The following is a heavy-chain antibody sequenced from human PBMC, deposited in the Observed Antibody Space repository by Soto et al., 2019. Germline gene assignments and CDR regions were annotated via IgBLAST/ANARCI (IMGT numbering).Heavy chain of an antibody. V-gene: IGHV3-48*02. J-gene: IGHJ4*02. CDR2: MSSSSSTI. CDR1: GFTFSTYS. Sequence: EVQMVESGGGLVQPGGSLRLSCAAPGFTFSTYSMNWVRQAPGKGLEWVSYMSSSSSTIYYADSVKGRFTISRDNAKNSLYLQMNSLRDEDTAVYYCASSRDQFDYWGQGTLVTVSS. CDR3: ASSRDQFDY.